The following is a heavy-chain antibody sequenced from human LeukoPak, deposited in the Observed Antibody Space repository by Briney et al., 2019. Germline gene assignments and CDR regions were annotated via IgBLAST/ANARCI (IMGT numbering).Heavy chain of an antibody. CDR2: IHYTGTT. D-gene: IGHD6-19*01. CDR3: ARGAGWYDF. J-gene: IGHJ5*01. Sequence: SETLSLTCTVSGGSISDFHWSWIRQPPGKGLEWIAYIHYTGTTNYDPSLKSRVTISVDTSKKQFSLKLRYVTAADTAVYYCARGAGWYDFWGQGTLVTVSS. CDR1: GGSISDFH. V-gene: IGHV4-59*01.